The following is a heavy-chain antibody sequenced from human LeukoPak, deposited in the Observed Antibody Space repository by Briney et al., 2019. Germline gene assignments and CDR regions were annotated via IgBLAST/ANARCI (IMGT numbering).Heavy chain of an antibody. CDR1: GFAFSSYP. CDR3: ALGLVTDY. J-gene: IGHJ4*02. D-gene: IGHD3-9*01. Sequence: GVSLRLSCAASGFAFSSYPMTWVRQAPGEGLEWVSTIGSSNGDTHYADSVKGRFTISRDNSKNTLYLQMNSLRVEDTAVYYCALGLVTDYWGQGTLVTVSS. V-gene: IGHV3-23*01. CDR2: IGSSNGDT.